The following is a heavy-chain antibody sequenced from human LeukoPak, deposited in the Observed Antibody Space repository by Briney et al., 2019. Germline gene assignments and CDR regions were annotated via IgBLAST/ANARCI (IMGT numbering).Heavy chain of an antibody. V-gene: IGHV3-30*03. D-gene: IGHD4-11*01. CDR1: GFTFSSYG. CDR3: ARRQYTYRD. Sequence: GRSLRLSCAPSGFTFSSYGMHWVRQAPGKGLEWVAVISYDGSNKYYADSVKGRFTISRDNAKNSLYLQVNSLRAEDTAVYYCARRQYTYRDWGQGTLVTVSS. CDR2: ISYDGSNK. J-gene: IGHJ4*02.